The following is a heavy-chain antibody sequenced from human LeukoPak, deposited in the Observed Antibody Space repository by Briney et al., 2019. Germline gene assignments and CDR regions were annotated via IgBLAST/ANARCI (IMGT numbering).Heavy chain of an antibody. CDR1: RGSTSTYY. CDR3: ASDPEAVALDY. D-gene: IGHD6-19*01. V-gene: IGHV4-34*01. Sequence: SETLSLTCTVSRGSTSTYYWSWIRQPPGKGLEWIGEINHSGSTNYNPSLKSRVTISVDTSKNQFSLKLSSVTAADTAVYYCASDPEAVALDYWGQGTLVTVSS. CDR2: INHSGST. J-gene: IGHJ4*02.